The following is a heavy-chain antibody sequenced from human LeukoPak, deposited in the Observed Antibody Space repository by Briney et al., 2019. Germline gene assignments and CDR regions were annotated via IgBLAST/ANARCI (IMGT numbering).Heavy chain of an antibody. D-gene: IGHD3-10*01. Sequence: GGSLTLSCAASGFTFSSYAMSWVRQAPGKGLEWVSAISGSGGSTYYAGSVKGRFTISRDNSKNTLYLQMNSLRAEDTAVYYCAKALTAYYYGSGSHEFDCWGQGTLVTVSS. CDR2: ISGSGGST. V-gene: IGHV3-23*01. J-gene: IGHJ4*02. CDR1: GFTFSSYA. CDR3: AKALTAYYYGSGSHEFDC.